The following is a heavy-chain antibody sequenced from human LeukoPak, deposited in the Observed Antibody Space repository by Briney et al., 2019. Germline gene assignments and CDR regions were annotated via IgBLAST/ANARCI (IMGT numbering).Heavy chain of an antibody. J-gene: IGHJ4*02. CDR3: TRGSSGRRDY. V-gene: IGHV1-8*01. Sequence: GASVKVSCKASGYTFTSCDINWVRQATGQGLEWIGWMNPNSGNTGYGQSFQGRVTMTRDNSIGTAYMELSNLRSEDTAIYYCTRGSSGRRDYWGQGTLVTVSS. CDR1: GYTFTSCD. D-gene: IGHD6-19*01. CDR2: MNPNSGNT.